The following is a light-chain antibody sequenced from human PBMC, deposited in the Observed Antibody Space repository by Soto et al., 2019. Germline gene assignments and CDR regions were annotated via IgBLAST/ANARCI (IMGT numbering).Light chain of an antibody. CDR3: WLNAGARTYV. V-gene: IGLV2-23*02. CDR2: EVN. J-gene: IGLJ1*01. Sequence: QSALTQPASVSGSPGQSITISCTGTDSVVGSYDLVSWYQQHQGEAPKFMIYEVNKRTSGVSNRFSVSKSGNTASLTISGLKSEDEADDYDWLNAGARTYVYGTGTKGRVL. CDR1: DSVVGSYDL.